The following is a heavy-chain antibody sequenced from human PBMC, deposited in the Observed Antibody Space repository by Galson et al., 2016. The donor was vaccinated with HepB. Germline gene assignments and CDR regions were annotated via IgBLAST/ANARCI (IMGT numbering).Heavy chain of an antibody. CDR2: ISSSGSTI. D-gene: IGHD3-16*01. J-gene: IGHJ6*02. V-gene: IGHV3-11*01. CDR1: GFTFSNYY. Sequence: SLRLSCAASGFTFSNYYMSWIRQAPGKGLEWISYISSSGSTIYYAHSLKGRFTISRDNAKNSLYLQMDSLRAEDTAVYYCARDVSPGVLLAAEESYYYYGMDVWGQGTTVTVSS. CDR3: ARDVSPGVLLAAEESYYYYGMDV.